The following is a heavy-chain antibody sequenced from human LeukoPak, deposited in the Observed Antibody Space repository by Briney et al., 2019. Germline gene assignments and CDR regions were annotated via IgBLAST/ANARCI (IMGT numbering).Heavy chain of an antibody. CDR2: IIPIFGTA. Sequence: GASVKVSCKASGGTFSSYAISWVRQAPGQGLEWMGGIIPIFGTANYAQKFQGRVTITADESTSTAYMELSSLRSEDTAVYYCARGSATGALYSSSWYWFDPWGQGTLVTVSS. CDR3: ARGSATGALYSSSWYWFDP. J-gene: IGHJ5*02. V-gene: IGHV1-69*13. D-gene: IGHD6-13*01. CDR1: GGTFSSYA.